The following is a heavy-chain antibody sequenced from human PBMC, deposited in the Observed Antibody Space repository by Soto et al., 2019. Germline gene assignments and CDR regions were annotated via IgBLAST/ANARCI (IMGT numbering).Heavy chain of an antibody. CDR2: IIPMFGTA. V-gene: IGHV1-69*13. Sequence: ASVKVSCKTSGGTFSSYAISWVRQAPGQGLEWMGGIIPMFGTANYAQKFQGIVTITADESTSTVYMELSSLRSGDTAVYFCARGATETTQYYYSLDVWGQGTTVTVSS. CDR3: ARGATETTQYYYSLDV. D-gene: IGHD4-17*01. J-gene: IGHJ6*02. CDR1: GGTFSSYA.